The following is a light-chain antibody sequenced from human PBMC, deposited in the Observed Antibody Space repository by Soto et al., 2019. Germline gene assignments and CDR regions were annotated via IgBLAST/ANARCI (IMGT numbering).Light chain of an antibody. V-gene: IGLV1-40*01. J-gene: IGLJ1*01. Sequence: QSVLTQPPSVSGAPGQRVTISCTGSSSNIGEGHDVHWYQQLPGRAPKVLIYGDINRPSGVPDRFSGSKSGTSASLAITGLQAEDEADYYCQSYDSSLSGFYVFGTGTKVTVX. CDR1: SSNIGEGHD. CDR2: GDI. CDR3: QSYDSSLSGFYV.